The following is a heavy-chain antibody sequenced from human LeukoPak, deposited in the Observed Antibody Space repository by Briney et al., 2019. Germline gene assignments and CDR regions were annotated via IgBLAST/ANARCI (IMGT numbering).Heavy chain of an antibody. D-gene: IGHD3-10*01. Sequence: QPGGSLRLSCAASGFTFSDYWMHWVRQAPGKGLVWVSRIRSDGSSTYYADSVRGRFTISRDNSKNTLYLQMNSLRAEDTAVYYCARLMYYYDSGNNNWFDPWGQGTLVTVSS. V-gene: IGHV3-74*01. CDR3: ARLMYYYDSGNNNWFDP. J-gene: IGHJ5*02. CDR1: GFTFSDYW. CDR2: IRSDGSST.